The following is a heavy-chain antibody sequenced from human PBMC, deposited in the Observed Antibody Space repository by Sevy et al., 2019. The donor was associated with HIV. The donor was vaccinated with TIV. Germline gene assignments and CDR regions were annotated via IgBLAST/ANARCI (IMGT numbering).Heavy chain of an antibody. V-gene: IGHV1-69*13. D-gene: IGHD2-2*01. CDR3: ARVGGNCSSTSSQLYYYYGMDV. CDR1: GGTFSSYD. Sequence: ASVKVSCKASGGTFSSYDISWVRHAPGQGLEWMGWIIRIFGTANYAQKFQGRVTITADESTSTAYMELSSLRSEDTAVDYSARVGGNCSSTSSQLYYYYGMDVWGQGTTVTVSS. J-gene: IGHJ6*02. CDR2: IIRIFGTA.